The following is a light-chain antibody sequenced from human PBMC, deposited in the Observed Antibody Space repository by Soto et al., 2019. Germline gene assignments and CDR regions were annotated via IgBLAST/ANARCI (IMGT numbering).Light chain of an antibody. CDR3: QQTSSFPLT. CDR2: KAS. Sequence: IQMTQSPLSVSASVGDRVTITCRASQGISSWLSWYQQKPGRSPTLLIYKASNLQSGVPSRFSGSGSGTDFSLTIISLQPEDFATYYCQQTSSFPLTFGGGTKVEIK. V-gene: IGKV1-12*01. J-gene: IGKJ4*01. CDR1: QGISSW.